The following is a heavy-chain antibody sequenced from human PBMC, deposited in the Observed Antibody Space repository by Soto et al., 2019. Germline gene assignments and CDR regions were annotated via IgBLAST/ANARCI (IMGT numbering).Heavy chain of an antibody. CDR1: GYTFTSYY. CDR2: INPSGGST. V-gene: IGHV1-46*01. CDR3: ARGHNSKWELLPFDY. J-gene: IGHJ4*02. Sequence: QVQLVQSGAEVKKPGASVKVSCKASGYTFTSYYMHWVRQAPGQGLEWMGIINPSGGSTSYAQKFQGRVTMTRDTSTSTVYMELSSLRSEDTAVYYCARGHNSKWELLPFDYWGQGTLVTVSS. D-gene: IGHD1-26*01.